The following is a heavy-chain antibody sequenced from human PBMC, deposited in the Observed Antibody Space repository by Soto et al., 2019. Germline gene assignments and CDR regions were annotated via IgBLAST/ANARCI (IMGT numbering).Heavy chain of an antibody. D-gene: IGHD3-10*01. CDR1: GYTFTSYG. J-gene: IGHJ6*02. V-gene: IGHV1-18*01. CDR2: ISAYNGNT. Sequence: ASVKVSCKASGYTFTSYGISWVRQAPGQGLEWMGWISAYNGNTNYAQKLQGRVTMTTDTSTSTAYMELRSLRSDDTAVYYCARDGYAVREQAHQDVWGQGTTVTVSS. CDR3: ARDGYAVREQAHQDV.